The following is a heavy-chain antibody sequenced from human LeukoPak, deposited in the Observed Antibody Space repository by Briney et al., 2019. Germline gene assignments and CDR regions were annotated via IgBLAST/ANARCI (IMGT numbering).Heavy chain of an antibody. CDR2: ST. V-gene: IGHV4-34*01. J-gene: IGHJ3*02. CDR3: ARGPPQLRYFDWLLSNDAFDI. D-gene: IGHD3-9*01. Sequence: STNYTPSLKSVGTISVETAKNQFSLKLSSVTAADTAVYCCARGPPQLRYFDWLLSNDAFDIWGQGTMVTVSS.